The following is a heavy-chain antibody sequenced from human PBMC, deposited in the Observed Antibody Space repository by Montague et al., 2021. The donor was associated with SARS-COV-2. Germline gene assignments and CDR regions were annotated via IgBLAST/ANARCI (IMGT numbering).Heavy chain of an antibody. CDR1: GFPFSSYG. Sequence: FLRLSCAASGFPFSSYGMNWVRQAPGKGLEWVSAISTTGANTYYAGSVKGRFTISRDNSKNTLYLQLNSLRDEDTAVYYCAKEGVVVGADGFDYWGQGTMVIASS. V-gene: IGHV3-23*01. CDR3: AKEGVVVGADGFDY. D-gene: IGHD3-22*01. J-gene: IGHJ3*01. CDR2: ISTTGANT.